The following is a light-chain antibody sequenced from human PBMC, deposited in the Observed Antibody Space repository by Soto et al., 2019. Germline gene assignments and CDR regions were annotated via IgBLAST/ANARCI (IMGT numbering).Light chain of an antibody. CDR2: SNN. CDR3: AAWGDSLNGRV. CDR1: SSNIGSNT. Sequence: QSALTQPPSASGTPGQRVTISCSGSSSNIGSNTVNWYQQLPGTAPKLLIYSNNQRPSGVPDRFSGSKSGTSASLAISGLQSEDEDDYYCAAWGDSLNGRVFGTGTKVTVL. J-gene: IGLJ1*01. V-gene: IGLV1-44*01.